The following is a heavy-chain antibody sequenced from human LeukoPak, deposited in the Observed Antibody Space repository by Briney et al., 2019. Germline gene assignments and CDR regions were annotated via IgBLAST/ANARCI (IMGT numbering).Heavy chain of an antibody. J-gene: IGHJ4*02. CDR3: ARAGEVGSSWHDVDY. D-gene: IGHD6-13*01. Sequence: GASVKVSCKASGYTFTGYYMHWVRQAPGQGLEWMGWINPNSGGTNYAQKFQGRVTMTRDTSISTAYMELSRLRSDDTAVYYCARAGEVGSSWHDVDYWGQGTLVTVSS. CDR1: GYTFTGYY. V-gene: IGHV1-2*02. CDR2: INPNSGGT.